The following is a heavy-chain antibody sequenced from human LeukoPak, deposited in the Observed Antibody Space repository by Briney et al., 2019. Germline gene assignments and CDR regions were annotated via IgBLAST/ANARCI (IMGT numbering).Heavy chain of an antibody. CDR1: GGSFSGYY. CDR2: INHSGST. V-gene: IGHV4-34*01. D-gene: IGHD2-2*01. CDR3: ASRYIVVVPAAYFDY. J-gene: IGHJ4*02. Sequence: SETLSLTCAVYGGSFSGYYWSWIRQPPGKGLEWIGEINHSGSTNYNPSLKSRVTISVDTSKNQFSLKLSSVTAADTAVYYCASRYIVVVPAAYFDYWGQGTLVTVS.